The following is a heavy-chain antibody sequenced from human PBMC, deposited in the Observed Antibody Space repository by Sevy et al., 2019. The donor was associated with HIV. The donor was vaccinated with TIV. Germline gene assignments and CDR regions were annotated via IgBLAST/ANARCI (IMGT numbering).Heavy chain of an antibody. V-gene: IGHV4-59*01. Sequence: SETLSLTCTVSGGSISSYYWSWIRQPPGKGLEWIGYIYYSGSTNYNPALKSRVTISVDTSKNQFSLKLRSVTAADTAVYYCAREGYITRVRGVIITGAFDIWGQGTMVTVSS. CDR1: GGSISSYY. CDR2: IYYSGST. CDR3: AREGYITRVRGVIITGAFDI. D-gene: IGHD3-10*01. J-gene: IGHJ3*02.